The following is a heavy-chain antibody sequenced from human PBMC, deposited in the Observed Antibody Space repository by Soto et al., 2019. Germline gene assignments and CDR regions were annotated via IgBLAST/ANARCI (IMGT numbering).Heavy chain of an antibody. V-gene: IGHV1-69*15. CDR3: AKDGGADGYFGNWLDP. CDR2: IIPIFGTT. CDR1: GGTFSNYA. D-gene: IGHD5-12*01. J-gene: IGHJ5*02. Sequence: QVQLVQSGAEVKKPGSSVKVSCKASGGTFSNYAITWVRQAPGQGLEWVGRIIPIFGTTNVAQKFQGRVTITADESTTTANMELSGVRSDDTAVYYCAKDGGADGYFGNWLDPWGQGTLVTVSS.